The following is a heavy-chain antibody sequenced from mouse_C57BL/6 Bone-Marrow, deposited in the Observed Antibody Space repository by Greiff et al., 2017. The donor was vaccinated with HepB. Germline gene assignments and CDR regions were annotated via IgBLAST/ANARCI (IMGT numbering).Heavy chain of an antibody. D-gene: IGHD2-3*01. Sequence: DVKLVESGPGLVKPSQSLSLTCSVTGYSITSGYYWNWIRQFPGNKLEWMGYISYDGSNNYNPSLKNRISITRDTSKNQFFLKLNSVTTEDTATYYCAHDGYSFDYWGQGTTLTVSS. CDR3: AHDGYSFDY. CDR2: ISYDGSN. V-gene: IGHV3-6*01. CDR1: GYSITSGYY. J-gene: IGHJ2*01.